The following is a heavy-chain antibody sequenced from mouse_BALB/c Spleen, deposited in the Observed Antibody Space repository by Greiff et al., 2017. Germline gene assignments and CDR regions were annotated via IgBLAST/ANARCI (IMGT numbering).Heavy chain of an antibody. V-gene: IGHV2-9*02. CDR2: IWAGGST. J-gene: IGHJ4*01. CDR3: AREYYGSSYYAMDY. CDR1: GFSLTSYG. Sequence: VQRVESGPGLVAPSQSLSITCTVSGFSLTSYGVHWVRQPPGKGLEWLGVIWAGGSTNYNSALMSRLSISKDNSKSQVFLKMNSLQTDDTAMYYCAREYYGSSYYAMDYWGQGTSVTVSS. D-gene: IGHD1-1*01.